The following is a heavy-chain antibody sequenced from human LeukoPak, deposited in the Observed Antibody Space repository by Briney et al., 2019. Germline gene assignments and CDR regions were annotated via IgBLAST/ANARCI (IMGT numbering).Heavy chain of an antibody. CDR1: GITLSNYG. J-gene: IGHJ4*02. CDR2: ISDSGGTT. Sequence: GGSLRLSCAVSGITLSNYGMSWVRQAPEKGLEWVAGISDSGGTTNYADSVKGRFTISRDNPKNTLYLQMNSLRAEGTAVYFCAKRGVVIRVILVGFHKEAYYFDSWGQGALVTVSS. V-gene: IGHV3-23*01. D-gene: IGHD3-22*01. CDR3: AKRGVVIRVILVGFHKEAYYFDS.